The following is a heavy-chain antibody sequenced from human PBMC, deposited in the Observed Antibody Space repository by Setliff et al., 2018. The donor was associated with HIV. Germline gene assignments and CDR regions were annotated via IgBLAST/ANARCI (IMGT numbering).Heavy chain of an antibody. Sequence: ASVKVSCKASGYTFMNFAMHWVRQAPGQGLEWMGWINPNTGNPTYAQGFTGRFVFSLDTSVSTAYLQISSLEAQDTGVYYCARRSHSVGASWPFDHWGQGTQVTVS. CDR1: GYTFMNFA. CDR3: ARRSHSVGASWPFDH. D-gene: IGHD2-2*01. J-gene: IGHJ4*02. V-gene: IGHV7-4-1*02. CDR2: INPNTGNP.